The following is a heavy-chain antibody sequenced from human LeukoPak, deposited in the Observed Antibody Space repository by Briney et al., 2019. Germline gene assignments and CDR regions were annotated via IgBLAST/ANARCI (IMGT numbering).Heavy chain of an antibody. J-gene: IGHJ1*01. CDR3: ARGGRSALQH. Sequence: NPSETLSLTCTVSGGSISGSSYYWSWIRQPPGKGLEWIGYIYYSGSTNYNPSLKSRVTISVDTSKNQFSLKLSSVTAADTAVYYCARGGRSALQHWGQGTLVTVSS. V-gene: IGHV4-61*01. CDR1: GGSISGSSYY. CDR2: IYYSGST. D-gene: IGHD1-26*01.